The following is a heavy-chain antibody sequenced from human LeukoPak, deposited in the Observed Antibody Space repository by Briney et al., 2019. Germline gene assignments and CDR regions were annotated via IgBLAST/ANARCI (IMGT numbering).Heavy chain of an antibody. CDR3: SKDVSWNWFDP. CDR1: GFTFSTYA. J-gene: IGHJ5*02. D-gene: IGHD2/OR15-2a*01. Sequence: GGSLRLSCAASGFTFSTYALHWVRQAPGKGLEWVAVISYDGSNKYYADSVKGRFTISRDNSKNTLYLQMNTLRAEDTAVYYYSKDVSWNWFDPWGQGTLVTVSS. V-gene: IGHV3-30*18. CDR2: ISYDGSNK.